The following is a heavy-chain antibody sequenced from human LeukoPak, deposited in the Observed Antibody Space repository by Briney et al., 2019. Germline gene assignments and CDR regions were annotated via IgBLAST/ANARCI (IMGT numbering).Heavy chain of an antibody. Sequence: KSSETLSLTCTVSGGSISSYYWTWIRQPPGKGLEWIGHISDSGSTNYNPSLKSRVTISVDTSKNQFSLKLTSVTAADTAVYFCARNPVATGIFDFWGQGTLVTVSS. CDR2: ISDSGST. CDR3: ARNPVATGIFDF. V-gene: IGHV4-59*01. D-gene: IGHD5-12*01. J-gene: IGHJ4*02. CDR1: GGSISSYY.